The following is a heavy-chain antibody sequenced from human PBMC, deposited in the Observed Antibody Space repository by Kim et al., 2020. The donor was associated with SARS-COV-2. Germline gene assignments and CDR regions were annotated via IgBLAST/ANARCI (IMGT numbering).Heavy chain of an antibody. D-gene: IGHD6-19*01. CDR3: AIAAYSSGWSNNWFDP. V-gene: IGHV4-34*01. CDR1: GGSFSGYY. J-gene: IGHJ5*02. Sequence: SETLSLTCAVYGGSFSGYYWSWIRQPPGKGLEWIGEINHSGSTNYNPSLKSRVTISVDTSKNQFSLKLSSVTAADTAVYYCAIAAYSSGWSNNWFDPWGQGTLVTVSS. CDR2: INHSGST.